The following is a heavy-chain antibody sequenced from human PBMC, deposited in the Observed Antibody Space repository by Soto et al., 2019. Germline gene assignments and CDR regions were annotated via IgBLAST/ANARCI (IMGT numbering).Heavy chain of an antibody. V-gene: IGHV3-48*02. J-gene: IGHJ4*02. CDR1: GFTFSSYS. Sequence: EVQLVESGGGLVQPGGSLRLSCAASGFTFSSYSMNWVRQAPGKGLEWVSYISSSSSTIYYADSVKGRFTISRDNAKNSLYLQMNSLRDEDTAVYYCARDRYYDYIWGSYRWQPHYWGQGSLVTVSS. CDR3: ARDRYYDYIWGSYRWQPHY. D-gene: IGHD3-16*02. CDR2: ISSSSSTI.